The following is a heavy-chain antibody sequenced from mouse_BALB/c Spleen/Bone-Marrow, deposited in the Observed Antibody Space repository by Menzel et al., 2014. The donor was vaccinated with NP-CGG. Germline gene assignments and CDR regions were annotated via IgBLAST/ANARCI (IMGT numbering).Heavy chain of an antibody. CDR3: TRSGDYGYDDAFFDY. CDR1: GYTFTDYE. J-gene: IGHJ2*01. V-gene: IGHV1-15*01. CDR2: IDPETGGT. D-gene: IGHD2-2*01. Sequence: QVHVKQSGADLVRPGASVTLSCKASGYTFTDYEMHWVKQTPVHGLEWIGAIDPETGGTAYNQKFKGKATLTADKSSSTAYMELRSLTSEDSAVYYCTRSGDYGYDDAFFDYWGQGTTLTVSS.